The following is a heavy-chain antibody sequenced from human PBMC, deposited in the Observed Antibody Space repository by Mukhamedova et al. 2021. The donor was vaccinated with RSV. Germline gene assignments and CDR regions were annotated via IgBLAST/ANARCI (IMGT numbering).Heavy chain of an antibody. V-gene: IGHV3-13*01. Sequence: KGRFTISRENAKNSLYLQMNSLRAGDTAVYYCARGPPGRDGYNLDYWGQGTLVTVSS. D-gene: IGHD5-24*01. J-gene: IGHJ4*02. CDR3: ARGPPGRDGYNLDY.